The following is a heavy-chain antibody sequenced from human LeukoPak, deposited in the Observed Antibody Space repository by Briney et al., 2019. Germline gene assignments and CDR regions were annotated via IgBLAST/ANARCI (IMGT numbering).Heavy chain of an antibody. D-gene: IGHD3-10*01. CDR2: IYTTGRT. J-gene: IGHJ4*02. V-gene: IGHV4-61*02. CDR1: GASISSGNYY. CDR3: AKPPRGSGEDY. Sequence: SETLSLTCTVSGASISSGNYYWTWIRQPAGKGLEWIGRIYTTGRTSYNPSLKSRVTISMDTPKNQFFLKLSSVTAADTAVYYCAKPPRGSGEDYWGQGTLVTVSS.